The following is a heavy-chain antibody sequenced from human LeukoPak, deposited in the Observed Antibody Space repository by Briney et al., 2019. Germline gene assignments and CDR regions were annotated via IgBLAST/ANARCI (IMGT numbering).Heavy chain of an antibody. V-gene: IGHV1-2*02. Sequence: ASVKVSCKASGYTFTGYYLHWARQAPGQGLEWMGWINPNSGGTNYAQKFQGRLTMTRDTSISTAYMELSRLRSDDTAVYYCAKGDSSSVPQKGPDYWGQGTLVTVS. CDR2: INPNSGGT. CDR1: GYTFTGYY. J-gene: IGHJ4*02. D-gene: IGHD6-13*01. CDR3: AKGDSSSVPQKGPDY.